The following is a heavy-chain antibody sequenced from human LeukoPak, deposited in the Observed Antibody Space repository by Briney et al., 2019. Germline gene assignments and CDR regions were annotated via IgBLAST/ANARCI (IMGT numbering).Heavy chain of an antibody. J-gene: IGHJ5*02. D-gene: IGHD3-9*01. CDR3: ARAVSFVGTRYFDWPIPSDWFDP. Sequence: SETLSLTCSVSGGSISSGSNYWSWIRQPAGKGLEWIGRIYSSGSTNYSPSLKSRVTISVDTSKNHFSLRLSSVTAADTAVYYCARAVSFVGTRYFDWPIPSDWFDPWGQGTLVTVSS. V-gene: IGHV4-61*02. CDR2: IYSSGST. CDR1: GGSISSGSNY.